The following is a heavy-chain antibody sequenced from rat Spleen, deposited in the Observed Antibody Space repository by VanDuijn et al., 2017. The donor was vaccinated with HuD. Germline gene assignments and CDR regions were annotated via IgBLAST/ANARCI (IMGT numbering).Heavy chain of an antibody. CDR1: GFSLTSYN. V-gene: IGHV2-45*01. D-gene: IGHD1-9*01. Sequence: QVQLMESGPGLGQPSETLSLTCTVSGFSLTSYNVHWVRQPPGKGLEWMGVMWSGGSTDYNSALKSRLSISRDTSKSQVFLKMNSLQTEDTATYYCARDQTYYGYNSFDYWGQGVMVTVSS. CDR2: MWSGGST. CDR3: ARDQTYYGYNSFDY. J-gene: IGHJ2*01.